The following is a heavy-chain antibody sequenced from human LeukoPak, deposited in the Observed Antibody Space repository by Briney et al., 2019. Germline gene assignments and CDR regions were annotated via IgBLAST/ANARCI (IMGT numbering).Heavy chain of an antibody. CDR2: ISGSGGST. V-gene: IGHV3-23*01. D-gene: IGHD3-10*01. CDR3: AKDLDYYGSGSDPVFDY. J-gene: IGHJ4*02. Sequence: PGGSLRLSCAASGFTFSSYAMSWVRQAPGKGLEWVSAISGSGGSTYYADSVKGRFTISRDNSKNTLYLQMNSLRAEDTAVYHCAKDLDYYGSGSDPVFDYWGQGTLVTVSS. CDR1: GFTFSSYA.